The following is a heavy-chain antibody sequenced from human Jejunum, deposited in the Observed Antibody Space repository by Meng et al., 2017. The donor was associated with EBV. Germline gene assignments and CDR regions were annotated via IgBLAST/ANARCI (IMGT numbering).Heavy chain of an antibody. D-gene: IGHD2-15*01. CDR2: VYNSGNS. CDR1: EGSISSSSFH. J-gene: IGHJ6*02. CDR3: ARGNVAGYYNYGMDV. Sequence: QVHVQRSGPGMWKPSETRSLACPVSEGSISSSSFHRSWIRQPPGKGLEWLGFVYNSGNSKNNPSFQTRVSISVDTSKNEFSLRLSSVTAEDTAVYYCARGNVAGYYNYGMDVWGQGRMVTVSS. V-gene: IGHV4-61*01.